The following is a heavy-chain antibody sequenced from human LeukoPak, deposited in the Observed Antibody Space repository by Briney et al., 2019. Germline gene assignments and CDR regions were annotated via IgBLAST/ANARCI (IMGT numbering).Heavy chain of an antibody. CDR3: ARENIVVVPAAIVGAFDI. CDR2: ISSSSTI. V-gene: IGHV3-48*01. CDR1: GFTFSSYS. Sequence: GGSLRLSCAASGFTFSSYSMNWVRQAPGKGLEWVSYISSSSTIYYADSVKGRFTISRDNAKNSLYLQMNSLRAEDTAVYYCARENIVVVPAAIVGAFDIWGQGTMVTVSS. J-gene: IGHJ3*02. D-gene: IGHD2-2*02.